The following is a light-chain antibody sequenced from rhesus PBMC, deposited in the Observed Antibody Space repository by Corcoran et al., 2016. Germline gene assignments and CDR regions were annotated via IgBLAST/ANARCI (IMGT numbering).Light chain of an antibody. Sequence: DIVLTQSLASLAVSPAQSATITCRASESVSFSGINLIHRYQQRSGQPPKLLTYQASAKDTVDPPRFSGSGSGTDFTVTNKAEEADDAADYYCLQSKNSPRAFGQRAKVEVK. CDR3: LQSKNSPRA. CDR2: QAS. J-gene: IGKJ1*01. CDR1: ESVSFSGINL. V-gene: IGKV7-13*01.